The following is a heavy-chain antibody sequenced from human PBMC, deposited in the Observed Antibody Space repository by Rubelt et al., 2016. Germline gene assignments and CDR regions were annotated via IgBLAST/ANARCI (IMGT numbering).Heavy chain of an antibody. CDR2: IVPILGIA. J-gene: IGHJ4*02. CDR3: ALTGDYYFDY. D-gene: IGHD7-27*01. Sequence: QVQLVQSGAEVKKPGSSVKVSCKASGGTFSSYAISWVRQAPGQGLEWMGGIVPILGIANYAQKVQGSVTITAEKSTSTAYMELSSLRSEDTAVYYCALTGDYYFDYWGQGTLVTVSS. V-gene: IGHV1-69*10. CDR1: GGTFSSYA.